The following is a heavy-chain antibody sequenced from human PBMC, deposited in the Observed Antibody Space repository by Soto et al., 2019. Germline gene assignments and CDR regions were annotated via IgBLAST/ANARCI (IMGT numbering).Heavy chain of an antibody. CDR3: ATKGAGPNGFFAY. J-gene: IGHJ4*02. D-gene: IGHD6-19*01. CDR1: GFTFSSYV. Sequence: GGSLRLSCAASGFTFSSYVMSWVRQAPGKGLEWVSVISASGGSAYYADSVKGRFTMSRDNSKNTLYLQTNSLRAEDTAVYYCATKGAGPNGFFAYWGQGTLVTVSS. CDR2: ISASGGSA. V-gene: IGHV3-23*01.